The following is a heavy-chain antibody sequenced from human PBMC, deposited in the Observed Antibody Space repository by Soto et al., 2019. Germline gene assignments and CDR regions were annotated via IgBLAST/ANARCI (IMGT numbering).Heavy chain of an antibody. V-gene: IGHV1-18*04. CDR1: GYTFTSYG. Sequence: QVQLVQSGAEVKKPGASVKVSCKASGYTFTSYGISWVRQAPGQGLEWMGWISAYNGNTNYAQKLQGRVTMTTDTSTSTAYMELRSLRSDDTAVYYCAIESPDIVVVPAAVRLHYYGMDVWGQGTTVTVSS. CDR3: AIESPDIVVVPAAVRLHYYGMDV. J-gene: IGHJ6*02. D-gene: IGHD2-2*01. CDR2: ISAYNGNT.